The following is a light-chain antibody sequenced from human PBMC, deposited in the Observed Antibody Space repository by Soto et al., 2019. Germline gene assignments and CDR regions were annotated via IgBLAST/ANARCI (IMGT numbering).Light chain of an antibody. V-gene: IGKV3-20*01. CDR3: QQYGSSRT. CDR1: QSVSSSY. Sequence: EIVLTQSPGTLSLSPGERATLSCRASQSVSSSYLDWYQQKPGQAPRLLIYGASSRATGIPDRFSGSGSGTDFTLTLRRLEPEDFAVYYCQQYGSSRTFGQGTKLEIK. CDR2: GAS. J-gene: IGKJ2*01.